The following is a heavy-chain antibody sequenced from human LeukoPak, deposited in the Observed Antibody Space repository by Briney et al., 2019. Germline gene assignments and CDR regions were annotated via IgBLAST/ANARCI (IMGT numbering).Heavy chain of an antibody. CDR2: INTDEDET. D-gene: IGHD1-26*01. CDR3: ARSLAATSGFDI. J-gene: IGHJ3*02. V-gene: IGHV1-18*01. CDR1: GYIFGSYG. Sequence: ASVRVSCKASGYIFGSYGIAWVRQASGQGFEWLGWINTDEDETAYSDKFQGRVSMTTDTPTTTATMELRGLASDDTAVYYCARSLAATSGFDIWGQGTWATVS.